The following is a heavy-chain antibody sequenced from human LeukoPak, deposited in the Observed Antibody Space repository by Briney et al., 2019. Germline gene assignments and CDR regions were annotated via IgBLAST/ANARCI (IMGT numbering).Heavy chain of an antibody. CDR3: ARELHVERDDY. V-gene: IGHV1-18*01. CDR2: TSANDGKT. D-gene: IGHD1-1*01. CDR1: GFVFTGYG. J-gene: IGHJ4*02. Sequence: ASVKVSCKASGFVFTGYGFTWVRQAPGQGLEWMGWTSANDGKTHYSERHQGRVTMTTDTVTSTAYMELRSLGSDDTAVYYCARELHVERDDYWGQGTLVTVSS.